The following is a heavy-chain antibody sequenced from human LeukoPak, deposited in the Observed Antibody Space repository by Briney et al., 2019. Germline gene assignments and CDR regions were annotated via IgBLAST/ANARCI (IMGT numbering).Heavy chain of an antibody. D-gene: IGHD2-15*01. CDR1: GGSISTYY. CDR3: ARHGNIVVVVAARGFDP. V-gene: IGHV4-59*08. Sequence: TSETLSLTCTVSGGSISTYYWSWIRQPPGKGLEWIGYVHYSGSTQYNPSLKSRVTMSIDMSKNQFSLRLSSVTAADTAFYYCARHGNIVVVVAARGFDPWGQGTLVTVSS. J-gene: IGHJ5*02. CDR2: VHYSGST.